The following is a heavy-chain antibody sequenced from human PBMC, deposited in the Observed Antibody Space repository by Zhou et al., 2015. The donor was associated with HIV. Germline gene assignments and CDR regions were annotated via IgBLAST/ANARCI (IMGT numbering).Heavy chain of an antibody. Sequence: QVQLVQSGAEVKKPGSSVKVSCKASGGTFSSYAISWVRQAPGQGLEWMGGIIPIFGTANYAQKFQGRVTITADESTSTAYMELSSLRSEDTAVYYCARGLGYSSSDHDSGYFDYWGQGTLVTVSS. CDR1: GGTFSSYA. CDR2: IIPIFGTA. V-gene: IGHV1-69*01. J-gene: IGHJ4*02. D-gene: IGHD6-6*01. CDR3: ARGLGYSSSDHDSGYFDY.